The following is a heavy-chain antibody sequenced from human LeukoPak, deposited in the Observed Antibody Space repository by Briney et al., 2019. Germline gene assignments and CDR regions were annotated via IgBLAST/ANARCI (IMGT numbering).Heavy chain of an antibody. V-gene: IGHV3-23*01. J-gene: IGHJ1*01. CDR2: ISGSGGST. Sequence: GGSLRLSCAASGFTFSSYAMSWVRQAPGKGLEWASAISGSGGSTYYADSVKGRFTISRDNSKNTLYLQMNSLRAEDTAVYYCAKDRIVGATIAEYFQHWGQGTLVTVSS. CDR3: AKDRIVGATIAEYFQH. CDR1: GFTFSSYA. D-gene: IGHD1-26*01.